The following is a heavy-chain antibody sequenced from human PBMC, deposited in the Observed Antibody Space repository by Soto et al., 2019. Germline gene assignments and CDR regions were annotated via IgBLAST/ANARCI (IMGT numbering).Heavy chain of an antibody. Sequence: GGSLRLSCAASGFTFSSYSTNWFRQAPGKGLEWVSYISSSSSTIYYADSVKGRFTISRDNAKNSLYLQMNSLRSEDTAVYYCAKDHDEDFGYDLDYFNYWGRGTLVTVSS. J-gene: IGHJ4*01. CDR2: ISSSSSTI. CDR3: AKDHDEDFGYDLDYFNY. CDR1: GFTFSSYS. D-gene: IGHD5-12*01. V-gene: IGHV3-48*04.